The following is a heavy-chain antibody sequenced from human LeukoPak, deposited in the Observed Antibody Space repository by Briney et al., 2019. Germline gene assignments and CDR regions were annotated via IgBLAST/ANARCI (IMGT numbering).Heavy chain of an antibody. CDR2: IYHSGST. J-gene: IGHJ4*01. CDR1: GYSISSGYY. V-gene: IGHV4-38-2*02. Sequence: LETLSLTCTVSGYSISSGYYWGWIRQPPGKGLEWIGSIYHSGSTYYNPSLKSRVTISVDTSKNQLSLKLSSVTAADTAVYYCARMMAAVPPSFDYWGQEPWSPSPQ. D-gene: IGHD6-13*01. CDR3: ARMMAAVPPSFDY.